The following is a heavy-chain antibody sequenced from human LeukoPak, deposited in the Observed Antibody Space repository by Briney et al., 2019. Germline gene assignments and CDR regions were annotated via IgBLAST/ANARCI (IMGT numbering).Heavy chain of an antibody. CDR3: AREGRYSGCEY. D-gene: IGHD6-19*01. CDR2: IKQDSSEI. Sequence: GGSLRLSCVASGFSLSSKWMSWVRQAPGKGLEWVANIKQDSSEIHYVDSVKGRFTISRENAKNSLYLQMNNLRAEDTAVYYCAREGRYSGCEYWGQGTRVTVSS. J-gene: IGHJ4*02. V-gene: IGHV3-7*01. CDR1: GFSLSSKW.